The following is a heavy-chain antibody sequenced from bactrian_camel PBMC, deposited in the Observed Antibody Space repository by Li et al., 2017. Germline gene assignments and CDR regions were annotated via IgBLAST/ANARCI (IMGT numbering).Heavy chain of an antibody. J-gene: IGHJ4*01. V-gene: IGHV3S55*01. CDR1: VYFYDRCK. Sequence: HVQLVESGGGSVQAGGSLKLSCAPSVYFYDRCKMGWYRQAPGKERELVSTISSDGTTSYADSVKGRFITTRDDAKNTLYLQMNSLKPEDTAMYYCVAGQCMTYGALHRRTDWGQGTQVTVS. CDR2: ISSDGTT. D-gene: IGHD3*01. CDR3: VAGQCMTYGALHRRTD.